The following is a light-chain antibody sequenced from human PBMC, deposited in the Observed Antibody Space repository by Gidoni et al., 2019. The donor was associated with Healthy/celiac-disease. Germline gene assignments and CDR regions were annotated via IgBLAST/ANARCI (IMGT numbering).Light chain of an antibody. CDR2: WAS. J-gene: IGKJ5*01. V-gene: IGKV4-1*01. CDR1: QSVLYSSNNKNY. CDR3: QQYYSNPRT. Sequence: DIVMTQSPDSLAVSLGERATINCKSSQSVLYSSNNKNYLAWYQQKPGQPPKLLIYWASTRESGVPDRFSGSGSGTDFTLTISSLQAEDVAVYYCQQYYSNPRTFXQXTRLEIK.